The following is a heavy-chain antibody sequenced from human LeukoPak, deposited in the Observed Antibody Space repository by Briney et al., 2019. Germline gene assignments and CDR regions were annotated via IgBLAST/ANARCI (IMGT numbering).Heavy chain of an antibody. J-gene: IGHJ4*02. CDR1: GGSISSSNW. Sequence: SETLSLTCAVSGGSISSSNWWSWVRQPPGKGLEWIGEIYHSGSTNYNPSLKSRVTISVDTSKNQFSLKLSSVTAADTAVYYCARGNPTVTTYYFDYWGQGTLVTVSS. V-gene: IGHV4-4*02. D-gene: IGHD4-17*01. CDR3: ARGNPTVTTYYFDY. CDR2: IYHSGST.